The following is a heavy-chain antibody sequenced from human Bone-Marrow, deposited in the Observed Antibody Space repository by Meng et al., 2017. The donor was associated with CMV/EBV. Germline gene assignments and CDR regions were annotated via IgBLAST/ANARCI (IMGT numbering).Heavy chain of an antibody. D-gene: IGHD4-23*01. CDR1: GFTFSSYS. CDR2: ISSSSSYI. V-gene: IGHV3-21*01. J-gene: IGHJ6*02. Sequence: GESLKISCAASGFTFSSYSMNWVRQAPGKGLEWVSSISSSSSYIYYADSVKGRFTISRGNAKNSLYLQMNSLRAEDTAVYYCARAPFYGGNSYYYYYGMDVWGQGTTVTVSS. CDR3: ARAPFYGGNSYYYYYGMDV.